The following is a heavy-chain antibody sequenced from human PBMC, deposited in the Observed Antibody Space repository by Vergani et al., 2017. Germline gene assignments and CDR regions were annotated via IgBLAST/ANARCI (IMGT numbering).Heavy chain of an antibody. V-gene: IGHV3-48*01. Sequence: EVQLVESGGGLVQPGGSLRLSCAASGFTFSSYSMNWVRQAPGKGLEWVSYISSSSSTIYYADSVKGRFTISRDNAKNSLYLQMNSLRAEDTAVYYCARIYCSGGSCYARYYFDYWGQGTLVTVSS. CDR2: ISSSSSTI. D-gene: IGHD2-15*01. CDR1: GFTFSSYS. CDR3: ARIYCSGGSCYARYYFDY. J-gene: IGHJ4*02.